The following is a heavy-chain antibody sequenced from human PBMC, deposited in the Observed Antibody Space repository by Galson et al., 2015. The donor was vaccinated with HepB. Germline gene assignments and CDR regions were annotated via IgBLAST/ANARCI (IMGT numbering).Heavy chain of an antibody. V-gene: IGHV4-30-4*01. CDR3: ARGPTGPVFRPDVYIPGWFDP. CDR2: IYYSGST. Sequence: LSLTCTVSGGSISSGDYYWSWIRQPPGKGLGWIGYIYYSGSTYYNPSLKSRVTISVDTSKNQFSLKLSSVTAADTAVYYCARGPTGPVFRPDVYIPGWFDPWGQGTLVTVS. D-gene: IGHD5-24*01. CDR1: GGSISSGDYY. J-gene: IGHJ5*02.